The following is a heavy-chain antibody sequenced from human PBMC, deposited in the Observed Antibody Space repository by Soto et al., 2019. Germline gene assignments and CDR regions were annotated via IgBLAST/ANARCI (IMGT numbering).Heavy chain of an antibody. J-gene: IGHJ4*02. Sequence: QVQLVQSGAEVKKPGSSVKVSCKASGGTFSSYAISWVRQAPGQGLEWMGGIIPIFGTANYAQKFQGRVTITADKPTSTAYMELSSLRSEDTAVYYCARGELEYSSSSYPLRYWGQETLVTVSS. V-gene: IGHV1-69*06. D-gene: IGHD6-6*01. CDR1: GGTFSSYA. CDR3: ARGELEYSSSSYPLRY. CDR2: IIPIFGTA.